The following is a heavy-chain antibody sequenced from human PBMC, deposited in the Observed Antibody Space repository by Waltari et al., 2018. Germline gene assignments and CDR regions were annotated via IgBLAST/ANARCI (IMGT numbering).Heavy chain of an antibody. CDR3: ARHGYSGGWFDP. J-gene: IGHJ5*02. V-gene: IGHV4-39*01. CDR2: MFNGGST. D-gene: IGHD4-17*01. CDR1: GASISSSNYY. Sequence: QLQLQESGPGLVKPSETLSLTCSVSGASISSSNYYWGWIRQPPGKGLAWIGGMFNGGSTYYNPSLKSRVTISVDTSKNQFSRRLNSVTAADTAIYYCARHGYSGGWFDPWGQGTLVTVSS.